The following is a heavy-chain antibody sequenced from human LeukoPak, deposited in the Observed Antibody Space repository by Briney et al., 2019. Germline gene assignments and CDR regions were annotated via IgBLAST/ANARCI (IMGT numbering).Heavy chain of an antibody. CDR1: GFSLTSYA. J-gene: IGHJ4*02. Sequence: GGSLRLSCVASGFSLTSYAMHWVRQAPGKGLEWVTILSSDGIAQNYADSVRGRFTISRDDSKKTLYLQMNSLRREDTAIYYCARGAPRVVAFDHWGQGALVTVSS. D-gene: IGHD3-22*01. V-gene: IGHV3-30*04. CDR3: ARGAPRVVAFDH. CDR2: LSSDGIAQ.